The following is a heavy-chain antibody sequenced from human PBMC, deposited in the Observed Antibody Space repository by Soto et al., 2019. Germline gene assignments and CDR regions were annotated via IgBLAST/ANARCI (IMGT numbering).Heavy chain of an antibody. D-gene: IGHD1-1*01. J-gene: IGHJ4*02. V-gene: IGHV3-15*01. CDR1: GFMFSSAW. CDR2: IKSKTDGGAR. CDR3: VEGWNDF. Sequence: EVQLVESGGDLVKPGGSLRLSCVTSGFMFSSAWMSWVRQAPGKGLEWVGRIKSKTDGGARDYAAPVKGRFSISRDDSKNTLYLQMNSLRAEDTAVYYCVEGWNDFWGQGTLVIVSS.